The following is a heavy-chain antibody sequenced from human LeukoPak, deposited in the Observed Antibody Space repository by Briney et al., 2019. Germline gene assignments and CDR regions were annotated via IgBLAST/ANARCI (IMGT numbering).Heavy chain of an antibody. CDR2: INEDGSEK. CDR3: AKDRRYYDSSGYCGACFDY. D-gene: IGHD3-22*01. Sequence: PGGSLRLSCAVSGFTFSNFWLSWVRQAPGKGLEWVANINEDGSEKYYVDSVKGRFTISRDNAKNSVYLQLNSLRAEDTAVYYCAKDRRYYDSSGYCGACFDYWGQGTLVTVSS. V-gene: IGHV3-7*03. CDR1: GFTFSNFW. J-gene: IGHJ4*02.